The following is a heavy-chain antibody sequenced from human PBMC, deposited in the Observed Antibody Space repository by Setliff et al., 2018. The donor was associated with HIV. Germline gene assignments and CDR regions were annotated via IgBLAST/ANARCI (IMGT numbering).Heavy chain of an antibody. V-gene: IGHV3-21*01. CDR1: GFTFSSYS. CDR3: AIMPAIFGVVTDY. Sequence: PGGSLRLSCAASGFTFSSYSMNWVRQAPGKGLEWVSSISSSGSYIYYADSVKGRFTISRDNAKNSLYLQMNSLRAEDTAVYYCAIMPAIFGVVTDYWGQGTLVTVSS. D-gene: IGHD3-3*01. CDR2: ISSSGSYI. J-gene: IGHJ4*02.